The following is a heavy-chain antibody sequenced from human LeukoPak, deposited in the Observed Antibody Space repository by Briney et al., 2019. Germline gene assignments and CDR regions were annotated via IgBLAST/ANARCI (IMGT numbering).Heavy chain of an antibody. V-gene: IGHV4-39*07. CDR2: IYYSGST. D-gene: IGHD5-18*01. CDR1: GGSISSSNYY. Sequence: SETLSLTCTVSGGSISSSNYYWGWIRQPPGKGLEWIGSIYYSGSTYYNPSLKSRVTISVDKSKNQFSLKLSSVTAADTAVYYCIYSYGYWYYFDYWGQGTLVTVSS. J-gene: IGHJ4*02. CDR3: IYSYGYWYYFDY.